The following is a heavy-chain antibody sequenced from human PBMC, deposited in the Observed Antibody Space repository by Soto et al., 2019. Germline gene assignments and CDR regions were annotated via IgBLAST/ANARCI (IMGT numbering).Heavy chain of an antibody. J-gene: IGHJ4*02. CDR2: ISGSGVST. V-gene: IGHV3-23*01. CDR3: AKGTDYDILTGYSAFDY. CDR1: VFTFSSYA. D-gene: IGHD3-9*01. Sequence: GPLRLSCAAPVFTFSSYAMSWVRQAPGKGLEWVSAISGSGVSTYYADSVKGRSTISRDNSKNTLYLQMDSLRAEDTAVYYCAKGTDYDILTGYSAFDYWGQGTLVTVSS.